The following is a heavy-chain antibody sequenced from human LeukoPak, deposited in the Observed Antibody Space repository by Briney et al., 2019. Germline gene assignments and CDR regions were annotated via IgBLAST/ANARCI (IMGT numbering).Heavy chain of an antibody. V-gene: IGHV3-11*04. CDR3: VRDRNKRSSGSSAYHYASGDAFDI. CDR1: GFTFSDYY. J-gene: IGHJ3*02. D-gene: IGHD3-22*01. CDR2: ISSSGSTI. Sequence: GGSLRLSCAASGFTFSDYYMSWIRQAPGKGLEWVSYISSSGSTIYYADSVKGRFTISRDNSKNTLYLQMNSLRAEDTAVYYCVRDRNKRSSGSSAYHYASGDAFDIWGKGTMVSVSS.